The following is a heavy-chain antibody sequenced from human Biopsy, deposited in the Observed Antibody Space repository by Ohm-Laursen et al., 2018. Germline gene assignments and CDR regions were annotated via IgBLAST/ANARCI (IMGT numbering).Heavy chain of an antibody. Sequence: SDTLSLTCEVSGESFSDYYWSWIRQSPGKGLECIGTVFHSGITFYNPSLKSRVTISIDTSKNQFSLNLSSVTAADTAVYYCARHPTGFWFDPWGQGTLVTVSS. V-gene: IGHV4-34*12. CDR2: VFHSGIT. J-gene: IGHJ5*02. CDR3: ARHPTGFWFDP. CDR1: GESFSDYY.